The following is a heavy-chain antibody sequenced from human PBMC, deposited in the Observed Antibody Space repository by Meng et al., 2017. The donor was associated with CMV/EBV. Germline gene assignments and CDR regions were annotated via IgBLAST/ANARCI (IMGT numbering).Heavy chain of an antibody. J-gene: IGHJ3*02. Sequence: GESLKISCAASGFPFSPYTIHWVRQAPGKGLEWVALISSDGSNKDYADSVKGRFTISRDNSKNTLSLQMNSLRAEDTAVYYCARDRELDYDFWSGYGPGAFDIWGQGTMVTVSS. CDR1: GFPFSPYT. D-gene: IGHD3-3*01. CDR2: ISSDGSNK. CDR3: ARDRELDYDFWSGYGPGAFDI. V-gene: IGHV3-30-3*01.